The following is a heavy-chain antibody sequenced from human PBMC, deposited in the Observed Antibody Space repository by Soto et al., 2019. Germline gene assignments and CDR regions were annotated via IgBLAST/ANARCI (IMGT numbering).Heavy chain of an antibody. Sequence: GASVKVSCKAPSYTFNTFGISWVRQAPGQGLEWMGWISAQKGNTNYAQSLQGRLTMTIDTSTSTAYMELRSLRSDDTAVYYCAGYRSSSYDAFDIWGQGTMVTVS. CDR1: SYTFNTFG. D-gene: IGHD6-6*01. CDR2: ISAQKGNT. CDR3: AGYRSSSYDAFDI. J-gene: IGHJ3*02. V-gene: IGHV1-18*01.